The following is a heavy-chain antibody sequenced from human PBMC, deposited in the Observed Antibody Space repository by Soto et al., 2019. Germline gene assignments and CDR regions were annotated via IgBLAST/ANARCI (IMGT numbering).Heavy chain of an antibody. CDR3: ARERDIKLSLIPGGFSY. V-gene: IGHV3-30*04. J-gene: IGHJ4*02. CDR2: ISDDGRNK. Sequence: GGSLRLSCAASGFSFSTYAMHWVRQAPGKGLEWVAVISDDGRNKYFAESVKGRFTISRDNSKNTLYLQMNSLRGDDTALYYCARERDIKLSLIPGGFSYWGQGTLVTVSS. D-gene: IGHD1-1*01. CDR1: GFSFSTYA.